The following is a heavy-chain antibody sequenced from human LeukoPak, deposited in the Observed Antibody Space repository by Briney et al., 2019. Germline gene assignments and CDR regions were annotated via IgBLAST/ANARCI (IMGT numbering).Heavy chain of an antibody. CDR2: IIPIFGTA. V-gene: IGHV1-69*05. CDR1: GGTFSSYA. CDR3: ARIELPVMDYYFDY. D-gene: IGHD1-7*01. J-gene: IGHJ4*02. Sequence: GASVKVSCKASGGTFSSYAISWVRQAPGQGLEWMGGIIPIFGTANYAQKFQGRVTITTDESTSTAYMELRSLRSDDTAVYYCARIELPVMDYYFDYWGQGTLVTVSS.